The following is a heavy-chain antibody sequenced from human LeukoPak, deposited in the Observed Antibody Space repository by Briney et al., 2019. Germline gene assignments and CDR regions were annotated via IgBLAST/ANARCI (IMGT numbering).Heavy chain of an antibody. CDR1: GFTLSSYG. CDR2: IWYDGSNK. CDR3: ARDHSSGWYSDFFDY. D-gene: IGHD6-19*01. V-gene: IGHV3-33*01. J-gene: IGHJ4*02. Sequence: GGSLRLSCAASGFTLSSYGMHRVRQAPGKGLEWVAVIWYDGSNKYYADSVKGRFTISRDNSKNTLYLQMNSLRAEDTAVYYCARDHSSGWYSDFFDYWGQGTLVTVSS.